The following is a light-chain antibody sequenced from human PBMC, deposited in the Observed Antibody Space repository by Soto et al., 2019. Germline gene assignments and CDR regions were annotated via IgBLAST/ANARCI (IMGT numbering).Light chain of an antibody. Sequence: ETVLTQSPGTVSLSPGASATLSCRASQCIGKRYLAWFQHKPGQAPRLLISGASTRATAIPDRFRGSGSGTDFILTVSRLESEDFAVYYCQQYAESPLPFGGGTKVDSK. V-gene: IGKV3-20*01. J-gene: IGKJ4*01. CDR1: QCIGKRY. CDR3: QQYAESPLP. CDR2: GAS.